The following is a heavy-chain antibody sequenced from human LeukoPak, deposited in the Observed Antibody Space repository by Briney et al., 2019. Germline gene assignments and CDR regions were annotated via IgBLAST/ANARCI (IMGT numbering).Heavy chain of an antibody. CDR2: INTNTGNP. V-gene: IGHV7-4-1*02. CDR1: GYTFTSYA. CDR3: ARGLQWDSSGKYYYYYYMDV. Sequence: GASVQVSCQASGYTFTSYAMNWVRPAPGQGLEWMGWINTNTGNPTYAQGFTGRVVFSLDTSVSTAYLQISSLKAEDTAVYYCARGLQWDSSGKYYYYYYMDVWGKGTTVTVS. J-gene: IGHJ6*03. D-gene: IGHD3-22*01.